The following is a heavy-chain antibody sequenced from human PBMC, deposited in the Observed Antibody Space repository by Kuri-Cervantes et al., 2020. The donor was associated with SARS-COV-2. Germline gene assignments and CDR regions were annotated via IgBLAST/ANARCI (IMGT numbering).Heavy chain of an antibody. D-gene: IGHD2-8*01. CDR2: IIPIFGTA. CDR3: ARTEDIVLMVYGLYGMDV. Sequence: SVKVSCKASGGTFSNYAISWVRQAPGQGLEWMGGIIPIFGTANYAQKFQGRVTITADESTSTAYMELSSLRSEDTAVYYCARTEDIVLMVYGLYGMDVWGQGTTVTVSS. CDR1: GGTFSNYA. J-gene: IGHJ6*02. V-gene: IGHV1-69*13.